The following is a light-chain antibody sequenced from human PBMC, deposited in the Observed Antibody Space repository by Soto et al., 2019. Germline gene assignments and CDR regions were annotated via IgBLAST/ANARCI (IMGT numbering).Light chain of an antibody. CDR3: QQPASFPFT. J-gene: IGKJ3*01. CDR1: QPIKTW. CDR2: TAS. Sequence: DIQLTQSPASVSAAVGDRINISCRSSQPIKTWLAWYQQKPVKGPKLLIYTASTLETGVPSRFSGSGSGTDFTLTILSLKPAHAASYSSQQPASFPFTFGPGAKV. V-gene: IGKV1-12*02.